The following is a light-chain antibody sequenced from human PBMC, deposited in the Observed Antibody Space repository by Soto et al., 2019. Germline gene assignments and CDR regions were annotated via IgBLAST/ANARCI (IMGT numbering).Light chain of an antibody. V-gene: IGKV3-20*01. Sequence: EIVLTQSPGTLFLSPGERGTLSCSASQSVSGTYLGWYQMKPGHSPRLVIYCASSRATGIPDRFRGSGSGTDFTLTITRLEPEDSAVYYCQQYGRTPLTFGGGPMVEIK. CDR2: CAS. J-gene: IGKJ4*01. CDR1: QSVSGTY. CDR3: QQYGRTPLT.